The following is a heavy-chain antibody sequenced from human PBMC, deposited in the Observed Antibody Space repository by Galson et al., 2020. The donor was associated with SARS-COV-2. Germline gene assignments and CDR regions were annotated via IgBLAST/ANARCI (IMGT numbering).Heavy chain of an antibody. CDR2: IGTAGDT. CDR3: ARGMVYYDSSGYYYWFDP. J-gene: IGHJ5*02. Sequence: GESLKISCAASGFTFSSYAMHWVRQATGKGLEWVSAIGTAGDTYYPGSVKGRFTISRENAKNSLYLQMNSLRAGDTAVYYCARGMVYYDSSGYYYWFDPWGQGTLVTVSS. CDR1: GFTFSSYA. V-gene: IGHV3-13*01. D-gene: IGHD3-22*01.